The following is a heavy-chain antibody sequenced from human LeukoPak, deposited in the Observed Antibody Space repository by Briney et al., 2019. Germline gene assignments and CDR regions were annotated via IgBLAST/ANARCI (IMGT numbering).Heavy chain of an antibody. CDR1: GFSFSGRW. V-gene: IGHV3-7*01. D-gene: IGHD1-26*01. J-gene: IGHJ4*02. CDR2: INPDGSEK. CDR3: ARDDRGGYNY. Sequence: GGSLRVSCAASGFSFSGRWMNWVRQAAGKGLEWVANINPDGSEKYYVDSVKGRFTISRDNAKSSLYPQLNSLRAEDTAVYYCARDDRGGYNYWGQGTLVTVSS.